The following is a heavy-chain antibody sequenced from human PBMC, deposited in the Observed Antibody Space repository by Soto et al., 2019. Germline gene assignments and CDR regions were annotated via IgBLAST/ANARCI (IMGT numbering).Heavy chain of an antibody. CDR2: IKQDGSEK. V-gene: IGHV3-7*05. CDR1: GFTFSSYW. Sequence: GGSLRLSCAASGFTFSSYWMSWVRQAPGKGLEWVANIKQDGSEKYYVDSVKGRFTISRDNAKNSLYLQMNSLRAEDTAVYYCARRLYGDYYTYCMDVWGQGTTVTVSS. J-gene: IGHJ6*02. CDR3: ARRLYGDYYTYCMDV. D-gene: IGHD4-17*01.